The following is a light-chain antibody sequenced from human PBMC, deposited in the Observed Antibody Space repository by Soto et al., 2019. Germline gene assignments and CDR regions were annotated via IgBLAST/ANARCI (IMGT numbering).Light chain of an antibody. V-gene: IGKV3-11*01. CDR1: QSVSSY. CDR2: DAS. Sequence: PGEIATLSCRASQSVSSYLACYQQKPGQAPRLLIYDASNRATGIPARFSGSGSGTDFTLTISSLEPEDFAVYYCQQRSNWPPITFGQGTRLEIK. J-gene: IGKJ5*01. CDR3: QQRSNWPPIT.